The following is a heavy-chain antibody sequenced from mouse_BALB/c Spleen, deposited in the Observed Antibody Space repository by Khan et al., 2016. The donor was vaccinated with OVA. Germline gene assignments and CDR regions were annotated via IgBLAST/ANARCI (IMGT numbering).Heavy chain of an antibody. D-gene: IGHD2-10*01. V-gene: IGHV5-6*01. J-gene: IGHJ4*01. CDR2: ISSDGSYT. Sequence: EVELVESGGDLVKPGGSLKLSCAASGFTFSSYGMSWVRQTPDKRLEWVATISSDGSYTYYPDSVKGRFTISRDNAKNTLYLQMSSLKSEDTAKYYCALAYYGNREAMDYWGQGTSVTVSS. CDR1: GFTFSSYG. CDR3: ALAYYGNREAMDY.